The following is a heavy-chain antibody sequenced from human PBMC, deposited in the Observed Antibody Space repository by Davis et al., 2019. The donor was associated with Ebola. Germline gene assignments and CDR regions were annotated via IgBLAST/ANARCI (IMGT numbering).Heavy chain of an antibody. CDR2: IAGTSGST. CDR1: GFTFSKHP. Sequence: PAGSLTLSCAASGFTFSKHPITWVRQAPGRGLEWVSTIAGTSGSTYVANSLKGRFFISRDNRVNTVDLQMNSLRVEDTAIYFCAKGPSRGSLDYWGQGVLVTVSS. CDR3: AKGPSRGSLDY. D-gene: IGHD5-12*01. V-gene: IGHV3-23*01. J-gene: IGHJ4*02.